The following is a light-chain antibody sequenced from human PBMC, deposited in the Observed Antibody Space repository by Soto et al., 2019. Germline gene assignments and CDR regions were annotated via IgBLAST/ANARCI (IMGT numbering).Light chain of an antibody. CDR1: QSVSSN. Sequence: EIVLTQSPGTLSLSPGERTTLSCRASQSVSSNFLDWYQQKPGQAPRLLIYGASTRATGISARFSGSGSGTEFTLTISSLQSEDFAVYYCQQYNDWPRTFGQGTKVDIK. CDR3: QQYNDWPRT. V-gene: IGKV3-15*01. J-gene: IGKJ1*01. CDR2: GAS.